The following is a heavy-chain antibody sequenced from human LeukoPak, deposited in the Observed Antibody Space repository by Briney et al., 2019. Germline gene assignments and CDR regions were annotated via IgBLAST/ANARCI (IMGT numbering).Heavy chain of an antibody. CDR3: VWGSYNYYYYGMDV. CDR1: GGTFSSYA. J-gene: IGHJ6*04. CDR2: IIPIFGTA. V-gene: IGHV1-69*01. Sequence: SVKVSCKASGGTFSSYAISWVRQAPGQGLEWMGGIIPIFGTANYALKFQGRVTITADESTSTAYMELSSLRSEDTAVYYCVWGSYNYYYYGMDVWGKGTTVTVSS. D-gene: IGHD3-16*01.